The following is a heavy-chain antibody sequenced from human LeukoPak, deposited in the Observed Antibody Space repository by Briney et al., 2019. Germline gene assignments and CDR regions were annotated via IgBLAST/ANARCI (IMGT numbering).Heavy chain of an antibody. CDR3: ARNRGIYYYDSSGYPSEYYFDY. Sequence: SETLSLTCAVYGGSFSGYYWSWIRQPPGKGLEWIGEINHSGSTNYNPSLKSRVTISVDTSKNQFSLKLSSVTAADTAVYYCARNRGIYYYDSSGYPSEYYFDYWGQGTLVTVSS. J-gene: IGHJ4*02. D-gene: IGHD3-22*01. CDR1: GGSFSGYY. CDR2: INHSGST. V-gene: IGHV4-34*01.